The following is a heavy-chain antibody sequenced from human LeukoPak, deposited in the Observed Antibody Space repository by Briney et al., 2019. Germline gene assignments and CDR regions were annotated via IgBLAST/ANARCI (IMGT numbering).Heavy chain of an antibody. CDR2: INHSGST. Sequence: SETLSLTRAVYGGSFSGYYWSWIRQPPGKGLEWIGEINHSGSTNYNPSLKSRVTISVDTSKNQFSLKLSSVTAADTAVYYCARGAALSFDYWGQGTLVTVSS. J-gene: IGHJ4*02. CDR1: GGSFSGYY. V-gene: IGHV4-34*01. D-gene: IGHD6-25*01. CDR3: ARGAALSFDY.